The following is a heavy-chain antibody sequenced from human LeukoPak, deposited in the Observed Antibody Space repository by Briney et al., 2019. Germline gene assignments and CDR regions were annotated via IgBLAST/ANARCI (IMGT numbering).Heavy chain of an antibody. D-gene: IGHD2-2*01. J-gene: IGHJ2*01. V-gene: IGHV1-24*01. CDR3: ARDRGPLSSTSSPYWYFDL. Sequence: ASVKVSCKVSGYTLTELSMHWVRQAPGKGLEWMGGFDPEDGETIYAQKFQGRVTMTEDTSTDTAYMELSSLRSEDTAVYYCARDRGPLSSTSSPYWYFDLWGRGTLVTVSS. CDR2: FDPEDGET. CDR1: GYTLTELS.